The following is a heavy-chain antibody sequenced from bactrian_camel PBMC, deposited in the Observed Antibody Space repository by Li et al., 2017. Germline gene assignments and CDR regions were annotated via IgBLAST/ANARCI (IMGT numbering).Heavy chain of an antibody. CDR3: GAGRYCSLSYITI. CDR2: IGSGGTI. Sequence: QLVESGGGSVQPGGSLRLSCRISGLADTNYCMGWFRQAPGKERESVARIGSGGTIFYAGSVKGRFTISQDTSKNTLYLEMNSLDVSDTAVYYCGAGRYCSLSYITIWGQGTQVTVS. CDR1: GLADTNYC. V-gene: IGHV3S67*01. D-gene: IGHD6*01. J-gene: IGHJ4*01.